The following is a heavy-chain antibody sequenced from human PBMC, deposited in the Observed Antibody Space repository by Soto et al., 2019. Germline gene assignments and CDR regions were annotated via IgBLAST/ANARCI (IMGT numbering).Heavy chain of an antibody. V-gene: IGHV3-21*01. CDR1: GFTFSSYS. D-gene: IGHD3-9*01. Sequence: GGSLRLSCAASGFTFSSYSMNWVRQAPGKGLEWVSSISSSSSYIYYADSVKGRFTISRDNAKNSLYLQMNSLRAEDTAVYYCARDKQLYYDILTGDAFDIWGQGTMVTVSS. CDR2: ISSSSSYI. J-gene: IGHJ3*02. CDR3: ARDKQLYYDILTGDAFDI.